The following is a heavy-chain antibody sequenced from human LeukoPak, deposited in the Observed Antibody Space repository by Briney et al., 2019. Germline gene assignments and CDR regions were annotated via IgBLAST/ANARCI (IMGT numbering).Heavy chain of an antibody. Sequence: ASVKVSCKASGYTFTSYDINWVRQATGQGLEWMGWMNPNSGNTGYAQKFQGRVTITRNTSISTAYMELSSLRSEDTAVYYCARGTHYYGSGSYYLSYYYYYMDVWGKGTTVTVSS. CDR2: MNPNSGNT. V-gene: IGHV1-8*03. J-gene: IGHJ6*03. D-gene: IGHD3-10*01. CDR3: ARGTHYYGSGSYYLSYYYYYMDV. CDR1: GYTFTSYD.